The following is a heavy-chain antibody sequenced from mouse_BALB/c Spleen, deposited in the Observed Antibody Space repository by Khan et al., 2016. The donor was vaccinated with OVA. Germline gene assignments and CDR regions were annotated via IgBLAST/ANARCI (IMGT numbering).Heavy chain of an antibody. CDR3: ARRGLRWDFDY. Sequence: QVQLKQSGAELAKPGASVKMSCKASGYTFINYWILWVKQRPGQGLEWIGYINPSTGYTEYNQNFKDKATLTADKSSSTAYMQRSSLTSEDSAVYYCARRGLRWDFDYWGQGTTLKVSS. J-gene: IGHJ2*01. D-gene: IGHD1-1*02. CDR2: INPSTGYT. V-gene: IGHV1-7*01. CDR1: GYTFINYW.